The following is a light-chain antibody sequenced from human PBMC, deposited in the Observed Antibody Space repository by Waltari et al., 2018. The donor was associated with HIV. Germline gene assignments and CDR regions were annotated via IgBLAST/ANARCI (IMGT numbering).Light chain of an antibody. CDR1: QSVSSSY. J-gene: IGKJ4*01. CDR3: HQYGSSPET. Sequence: EIVLTQSPGTLSLSPGDRADLSCRASQSVSSSYLAWYQQKLGQAPRLLIYGASSRATGIPDRFSGSGSGTDFTLTISRLEPEDFAVYYCHQYGSSPETFGGGTKVEIK. V-gene: IGKV3-20*01. CDR2: GAS.